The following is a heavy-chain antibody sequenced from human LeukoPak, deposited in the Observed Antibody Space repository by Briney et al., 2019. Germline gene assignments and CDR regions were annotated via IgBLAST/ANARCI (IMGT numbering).Heavy chain of an antibody. V-gene: IGHV3-43*02. CDR3: VRDTGSGWDFDY. D-gene: IGHD6-19*01. CDR1: GFTFNAYA. Sequence: GGSLRLSCAASGFTFNAYAIYWVRQVPGKGLEWVSLVKGDGVTTDYANSAKGRFTVSRDNSKNSLYLQMSNLRTEDTALYYCVRDTGSGWDFDYWGQGTLVTVSS. CDR2: VKGDGVTT. J-gene: IGHJ4*02.